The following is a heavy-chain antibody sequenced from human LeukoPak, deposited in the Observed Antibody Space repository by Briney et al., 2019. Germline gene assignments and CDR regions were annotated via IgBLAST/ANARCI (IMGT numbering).Heavy chain of an antibody. V-gene: IGHV1-18*01. D-gene: IGHD1-26*01. CDR3: ARETATNSGILYYYMDV. CDR2: ISAYNGNT. J-gene: IGHJ6*03. CDR1: GYTFTSYG. Sequence: GTSVKVSCKASGYTFTSYGISWVRQAPGQGLEWMGWISAYNGNTNYAQKLQGRVTMTTDTSTSTAYMELRSLRSDDTAVYYCARETATNSGILYYYMDVWGKGTTVTVSS.